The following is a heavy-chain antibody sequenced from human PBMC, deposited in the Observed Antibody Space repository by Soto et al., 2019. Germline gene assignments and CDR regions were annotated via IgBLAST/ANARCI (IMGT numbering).Heavy chain of an antibody. J-gene: IGHJ5*02. CDR2: TRNKVQSYST. D-gene: IGHD6-19*01. CDR1: GFIFSDHY. CDR3: AAWLSGRGS. V-gene: IGHV3-72*01. Sequence: EVQLVESGGGLVQPGGSLRLSCAASGFIFSDHYMDWVRQAPGRGLEWVGRTRNKVQSYSTAYAASVTGRFAISRDDSKNSLYLQMNNLKTEDTAVYYCAAWLSGRGSWGQGTLVTVSS.